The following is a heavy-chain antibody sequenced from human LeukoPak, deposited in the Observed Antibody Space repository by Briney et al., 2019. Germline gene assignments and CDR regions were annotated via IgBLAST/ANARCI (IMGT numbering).Heavy chain of an antibody. CDR3: TLDRAVAGGSYFDY. CDR1: GGSISSSSYY. Sequence: KPSETLSLTCTVSGGSISSSSYYWGWIRQPPGRGLEWIGSIYYSGSTYYNPSLKSRITISVDTSKNQFSLKLSSVTATDTAVYYCTLDRAVAGGSYFDYWGQGTLVTVTS. CDR2: IYYSGST. D-gene: IGHD6-19*01. J-gene: IGHJ4*02. V-gene: IGHV4-39*01.